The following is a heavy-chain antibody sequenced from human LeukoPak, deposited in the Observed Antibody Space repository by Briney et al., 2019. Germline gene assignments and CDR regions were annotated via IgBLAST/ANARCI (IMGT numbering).Heavy chain of an antibody. V-gene: IGHV3-11*01. CDR2: ISTTSGTI. CDR1: GFAFSDYY. Sequence: GGSLRLSCAASGFAFSDYYMSWIRQAPGKGLEWVSYISTTSGTIYYADSVKGRFTISRDNAKNSLYLQMNSLRADDTAVYYCARGILYFYGSGAFDYWGQGTLVTVSS. CDR3: ARGILYFYGSGAFDY. J-gene: IGHJ4*02. D-gene: IGHD3-10*01.